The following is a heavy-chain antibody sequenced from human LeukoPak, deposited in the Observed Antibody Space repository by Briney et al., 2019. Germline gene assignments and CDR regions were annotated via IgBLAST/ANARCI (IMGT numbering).Heavy chain of an antibody. CDR2: ISYDGSNK. Sequence: GRSLRLSCAASGFTFSSYAMHWVRQAPGKGLEWVAVISYDGSNKYYADSVKGRFTISRDNSKNTLYLQMNSLRAEDTAVYYCARDSAGYYDFWSAWFDPWGQGTLVTVSS. D-gene: IGHD3-3*01. CDR3: ARDSAGYYDFWSAWFDP. CDR1: GFTFSSYA. V-gene: IGHV3-30-3*01. J-gene: IGHJ5*02.